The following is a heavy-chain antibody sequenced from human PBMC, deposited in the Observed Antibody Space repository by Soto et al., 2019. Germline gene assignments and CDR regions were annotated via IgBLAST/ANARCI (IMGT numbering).Heavy chain of an antibody. CDR2: TWNDGSNK. J-gene: IGHJ4*02. V-gene: IGHV3-33*01. CDR3: ARDMGYSSGHGFDY. D-gene: IGHD6-19*01. CDR1: GFTFSSYG. Sequence: GGSLRLSCAASGFTFSSYGMHWVRQAPGKGLDWVALTWNDGSNKYYADSVKGRFTISRDNSKNTLYLQMNSLRVEDTALYYSARDMGYSSGHGFDYWGQGTLVTVSS.